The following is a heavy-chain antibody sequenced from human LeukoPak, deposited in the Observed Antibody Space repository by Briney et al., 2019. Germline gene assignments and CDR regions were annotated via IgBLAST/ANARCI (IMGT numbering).Heavy chain of an antibody. CDR3: ARGLSRMVRGVINLHFDY. D-gene: IGHD3-10*01. CDR2: IYYSGST. Sequence: SETLSLTCTVSGGSISSYCWSWIRQPPGKGLEWIGYIYYSGSTNYNPSLKSRVTISVDTSKNQFSLKLSSVTAADTAVYYCARGLSRMVRGVINLHFDYWGQGTLVTVSS. V-gene: IGHV4-59*01. J-gene: IGHJ4*02. CDR1: GGSISSYC.